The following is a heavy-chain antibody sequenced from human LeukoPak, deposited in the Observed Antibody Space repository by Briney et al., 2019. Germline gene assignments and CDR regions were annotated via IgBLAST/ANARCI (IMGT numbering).Heavy chain of an antibody. CDR2: ISGGGDST. CDR3: AKAAGGYYFDY. CDR1: GFTFRSYA. V-gene: IGHV3-23*01. J-gene: IGHJ4*02. D-gene: IGHD6-13*01. Sequence: GGSLRLSCAASGFTFRSYAMTWARQAPGKGLEWVSLISGGGDSTYYADSVKGRFTISRDNSKNTLYLQMNSLRAEGTAVYYCAKAAGGYYFDYWGQGALVTVSS.